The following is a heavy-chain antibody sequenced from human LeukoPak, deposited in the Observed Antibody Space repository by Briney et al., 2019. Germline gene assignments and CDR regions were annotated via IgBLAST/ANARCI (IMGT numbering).Heavy chain of an antibody. V-gene: IGHV1-2*02. CDR2: INPNSGGT. J-gene: IGHJ4*02. D-gene: IGHD3-9*01. CDR3: ARVQLPYFDWLTWNGQYYFDY. CDR1: GYTFTGYY. Sequence: ASVKVSCKASGYTFTGYYMHWVRQAPGQGLEWMGWINPNSGGTNYAQKFQGRVTMTRDTSISTAYMELSRLRSDDTAVYYCARVQLPYFDWLTWNGQYYFDYWGQGTLVTVSS.